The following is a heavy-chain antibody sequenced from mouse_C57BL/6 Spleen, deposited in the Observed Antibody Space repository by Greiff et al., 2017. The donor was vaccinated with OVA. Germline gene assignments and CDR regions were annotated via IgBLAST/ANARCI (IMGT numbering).Heavy chain of an antibody. CDR1: GYSFTGYY. V-gene: IGHV1-42*01. J-gene: IGHJ2*01. CDR2: INPSPGGT. Sequence: VQLQQSGPELVKPGASVKISCKASGYSFTGYYMNWVKQSPEKSLEWIGEINPSPGGTTYNQKFKAKATLTVDKSSSTAYMQLKSLTSEDSAVYDGARAGLYYGSSYNYFDYWGQGTTLTVSS. D-gene: IGHD1-1*01. CDR3: ARAGLYYGSSYNYFDY.